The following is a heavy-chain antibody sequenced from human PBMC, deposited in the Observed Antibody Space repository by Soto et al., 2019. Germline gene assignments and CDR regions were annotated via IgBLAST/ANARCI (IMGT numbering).Heavy chain of an antibody. CDR3: ANGTPYYDYVWGSYRDYYGMDV. Sequence: ASVKVSCKASGYTFTSYAMHWVRQAPGQRLEWMGWINAGNGTTKYAQKFQGRVTITADESTSTAYMELSSLRSEDTAVYYCANGTPYYDYVWGSYRDYYGMDVWGQGTTVTVSS. D-gene: IGHD3-16*02. CDR1: GYTFTSYA. V-gene: IGHV1-3*01. J-gene: IGHJ6*02. CDR2: INAGNGTT.